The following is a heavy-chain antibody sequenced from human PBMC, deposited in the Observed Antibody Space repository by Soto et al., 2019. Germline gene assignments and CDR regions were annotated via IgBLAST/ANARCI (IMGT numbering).Heavy chain of an antibody. J-gene: IGHJ6*02. V-gene: IGHV3-49*04. D-gene: IGHD3-22*01. CDR1: GFTFGDYA. Sequence: SLRLSCTASGFTFGDYAMSWVRQAPGKGLEWVGFIRSKAYGGTTEYAASVKGRFTISRDDSKSIAYLQMNSLKTEDTAVYYCTRDNDSSGYYYSRHYYYGMDVWGQGTTVTVSS. CDR3: TRDNDSSGYYYSRHYYYGMDV. CDR2: IRSKAYGGTT.